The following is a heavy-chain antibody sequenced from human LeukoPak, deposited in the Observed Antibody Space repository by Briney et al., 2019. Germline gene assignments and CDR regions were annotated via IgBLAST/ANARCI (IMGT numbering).Heavy chain of an antibody. V-gene: IGHV3-7*05. J-gene: IGHJ4*02. CDR3: ASGTYY. D-gene: IGHD1-26*01. CDR2: IKHDGSEK. CDR1: GFTFSNYW. Sequence: PGGSLRLSCAASGFTFSNYWMSWVRQAPGKGLEWVANIKHDGSEKYYVDSVKGRFTISRDNAKDSLYLQMKSLRAEDTAVYYCASGTYYWGQGTLVTASS.